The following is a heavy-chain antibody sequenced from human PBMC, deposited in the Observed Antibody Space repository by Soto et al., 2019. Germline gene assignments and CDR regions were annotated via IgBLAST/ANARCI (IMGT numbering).Heavy chain of an antibody. D-gene: IGHD2-2*01. CDR1: GFTFGSYA. CDR3: AKALSPSLNFCYYMDV. V-gene: IGHV3-23*01. CDR2: LGGNGFTT. Sequence: EVQLLESGGGLVQPGGSLRLSCVVSGFTFGSYAMSWVRQAPEKGPEWVAILGGNGFTTYYADSVKGRFTISGDKSKSTLFLQMNSLGADDTGVYYCAKALSPSLNFCYYMDVWGRGTSVTVSS. J-gene: IGHJ6*03.